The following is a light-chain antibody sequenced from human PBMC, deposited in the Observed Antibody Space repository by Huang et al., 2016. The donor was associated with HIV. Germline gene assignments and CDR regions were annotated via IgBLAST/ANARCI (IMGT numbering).Light chain of an antibody. Sequence: DIVMTQTPLSLSVTPGQPASISCNYSPSLLRSDVKTYLHCYLQRPGQSPHLLIYPFSDRCSGVPDRFSGSGSGSDFTLKISRVEAEDVGVYYCMQSIDLPLTFGGGTKVEIK. CDR2: PFS. V-gene: IGKV2D-29*02. J-gene: IGKJ4*01. CDR1: PSLLRSDVKTY. CDR3: MQSIDLPLT.